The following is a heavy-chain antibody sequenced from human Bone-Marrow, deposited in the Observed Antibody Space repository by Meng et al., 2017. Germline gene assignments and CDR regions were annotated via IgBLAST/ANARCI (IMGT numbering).Heavy chain of an antibody. CDR2: IVSDGGIT. CDR1: GFNFGDYQ. V-gene: IGHV3-74*01. CDR3: ARDLGWVLFDY. Sequence: GESLKISCEASGFNFGDYQMHWVRQSPGKGLEWISRIVSDGGITNYADSVKGRFTISRDNAKNTLYLQMNSLGADDTAVCYCARDLGWVLFDYWGQGALVTVSS. J-gene: IGHJ4*02. D-gene: IGHD3-3*01.